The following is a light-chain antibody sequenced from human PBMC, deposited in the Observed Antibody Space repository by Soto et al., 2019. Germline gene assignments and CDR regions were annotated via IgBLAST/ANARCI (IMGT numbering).Light chain of an antibody. V-gene: IGKV3-11*01. CDR2: DAS. J-gene: IGKJ5*01. Sequence: EIVLTQSPGTLSLSPVERATLYCRASQTVRNNYLAWYQQKPGQAPRLLIYDASNRATGIPARFSGSGSGTDFTLTISSLEPEDFAVYYCQQRSNWPSITFGQGKRREI. CDR3: QQRSNWPSIT. CDR1: QTVRNNY.